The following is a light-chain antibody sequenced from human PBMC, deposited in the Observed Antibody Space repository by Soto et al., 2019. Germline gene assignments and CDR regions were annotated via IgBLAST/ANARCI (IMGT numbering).Light chain of an antibody. CDR3: QQLNSYPLT. CDR2: AAS. J-gene: IGKJ4*01. Sequence: IQLTQSPSSLSASVGDRVTITCRASQDISSYLAWYQQTPGKAPKLLIYAASTLQSGVPSRFSGSGSGTDYTLTISSLQPEDFATYYCQQLNSYPLTFGGGTKVEIK. CDR1: QDISSY. V-gene: IGKV1-9*01.